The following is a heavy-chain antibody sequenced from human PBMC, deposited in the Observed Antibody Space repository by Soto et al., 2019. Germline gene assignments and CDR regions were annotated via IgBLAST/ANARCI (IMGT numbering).Heavy chain of an antibody. V-gene: IGHV1-3*01. Sequence: GASVKVSCKASGYTFTSYGVNWVRQAPGQRLECLGWINAGNGNTKYSQKFQDRVTITRDTSASTVYLELSSLRFEDTAVYYCARADDRYDHSGMDVWGQGTTVTVSS. D-gene: IGHD5-12*01. CDR3: ARADDRYDHSGMDV. CDR1: GYTFTSYG. J-gene: IGHJ6*02. CDR2: INAGNGNT.